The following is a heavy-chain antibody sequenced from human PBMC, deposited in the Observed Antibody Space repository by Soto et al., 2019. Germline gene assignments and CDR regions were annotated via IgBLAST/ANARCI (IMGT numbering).Heavy chain of an antibody. J-gene: IGHJ5*02. CDR3: VRDGSKTLRDCFDP. D-gene: IGHD4-17*01. V-gene: IGHV4-4*07. Sequence: SETLSLTCSVSGGSMSKFYWSWIRKTAGKGLEWMGRVYATGTSDYNPSLRSRIAMSVDISKKTFSLRLRSVTAADTGVYYCVRDGSKTLRDCFDPWGQGILVTVSS. CDR1: GGSMSKFY. CDR2: VYATGTS.